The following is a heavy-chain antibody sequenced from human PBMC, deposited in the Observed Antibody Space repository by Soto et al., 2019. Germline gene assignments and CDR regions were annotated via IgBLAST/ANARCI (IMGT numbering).Heavy chain of an antibody. Sequence: GASVKVSCKASGYSFTRYDINWVRQAPGQGLEWMGRIIPCSGNTDYAQKLEGRVTMTKDTTTSTVYMELNSLTSEDTAVYYCARDQSCHVVVRWFDPWGQGTLVTVSS. V-gene: IGHV1-46*03. CDR3: ARDQSCHVVVRWFDP. CDR1: GYSFTRYD. D-gene: IGHD3-10*01. CDR2: IIPCSGNT. J-gene: IGHJ5*02.